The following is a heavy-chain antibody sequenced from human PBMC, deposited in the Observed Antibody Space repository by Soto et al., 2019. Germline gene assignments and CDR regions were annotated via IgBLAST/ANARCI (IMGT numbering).Heavy chain of an antibody. CDR1: RFTFSDYY. D-gene: IGHD3-22*01. V-gene: IGHV3-30-3*01. J-gene: IGHJ5*02. CDR2: ISYDGSNK. Sequence: LRLSCLACRFTFSDYYMTWVRHAPGKGLEWVAVISYDGSNKYYADSVKGRFTISRDNSKNTLYLQMNSLRAEDTAVYYCARDNYYDSSANWFDPWGQGTLVTVSS. CDR3: ARDNYYDSSANWFDP.